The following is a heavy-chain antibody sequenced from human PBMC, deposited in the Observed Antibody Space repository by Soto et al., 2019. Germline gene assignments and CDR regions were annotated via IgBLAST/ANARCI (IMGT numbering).Heavy chain of an antibody. CDR2: IWYDGSKN. D-gene: IGHD1-26*01. CDR3: AGDRGATTVYGMDV. J-gene: IGHJ6*02. V-gene: IGHV3-33*01. CDR1: GFTFSSYG. Sequence: QVQLVESGGGVVQPGRSLRLSCAASGFTFSSYGMHWVRQAPGKGLEWVAVIWYDGSKNYYGDSVKGRFTISRDNSKNTLYLEMNSMRAEDTAVYYCAGDRGATTVYGMDVWGQGTTVTVSS.